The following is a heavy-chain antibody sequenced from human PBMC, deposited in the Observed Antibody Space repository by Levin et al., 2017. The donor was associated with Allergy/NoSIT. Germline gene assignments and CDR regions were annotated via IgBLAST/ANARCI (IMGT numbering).Heavy chain of an antibody. D-gene: IGHD5-12*01. CDR2: VSFDGNTN. CDR3: AKERATILPPNSDPFDV. V-gene: IGHV3-30*18. CDR1: RVSFGRYG. J-gene: IGHJ3*01. Sequence: SCAASRVSFGRYGMHWVRQAPGKGLEWVGLVSFDGNTNYYADSVRGRFTISRDNSKNMLYLQMSSLRVEDTAVYYCAKERATILPPNSDPFDVWGHGTVVIVSS.